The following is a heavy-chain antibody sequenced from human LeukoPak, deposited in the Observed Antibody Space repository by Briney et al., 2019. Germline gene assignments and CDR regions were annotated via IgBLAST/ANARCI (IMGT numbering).Heavy chain of an antibody. D-gene: IGHD3-10*01. J-gene: IGHJ6*03. CDR2: MNPNSGNT. V-gene: IGHV1-8*01. CDR1: GYTFTSYD. CDR3: ARALVRGVIFSYYYMDV. Sequence: ASVKVSCKASGYTFTSYDINWVRQATGQGLEWMGWMNPNSGNTGYAQKFQGRVTMTRNTSISTAYMELSSLRSEDTAVYYCARALVRGVIFSYYYMDVWGKGTTVTISS.